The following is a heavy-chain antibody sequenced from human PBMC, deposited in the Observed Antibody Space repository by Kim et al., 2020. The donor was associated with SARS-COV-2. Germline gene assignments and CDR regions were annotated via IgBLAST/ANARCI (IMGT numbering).Heavy chain of an antibody. CDR2: IIPIFGTA. D-gene: IGHD5-18*01. Sequence: SVKVSCKASGGTFSSYAISWVRQAPGQGLEWMGGIIPIFGTANYAQKFQGRVTITADESTSTAYMELSSLRSEDTAVYYCATLGYSYGQDSHIYYYYYGMDVWGQGTTVTVSS. V-gene: IGHV1-69*13. CDR3: ATLGYSYGQDSHIYYYYYGMDV. CDR1: GGTFSSYA. J-gene: IGHJ6*02.